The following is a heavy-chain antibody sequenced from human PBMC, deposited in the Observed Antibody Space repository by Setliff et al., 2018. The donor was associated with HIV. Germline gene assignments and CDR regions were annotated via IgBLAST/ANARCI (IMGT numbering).Heavy chain of an antibody. D-gene: IGHD3-3*02. Sequence: PSETLSLTCTVSGGSITTDGYFWTCIRQPPGKGLEWIGYIYYTGTTHYNPSLKSRVAMSVDTSKNQFSLDLTSVTPADTAVYYCARLRVISSSQTFDHWGQGMLVTVSS. CDR2: IYYTGTT. V-gene: IGHV4-61*08. CDR1: GGSITTDGYF. J-gene: IGHJ4*02. CDR3: ARLRVISSSQTFDH.